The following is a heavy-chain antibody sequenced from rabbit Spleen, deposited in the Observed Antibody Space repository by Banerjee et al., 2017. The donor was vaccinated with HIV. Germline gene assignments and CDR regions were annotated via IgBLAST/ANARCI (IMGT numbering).Heavy chain of an antibody. D-gene: IGHD2-1*01. CDR2: IYTGNGKT. CDR1: GFSFSRSYD. CDR3: AGDVVDVIVWNFGW. V-gene: IGHV1S40*01. Sequence: QQLVASGGGLVKPGASLTLTCTASGFSFSRSYDMCWVRQAPGKGLECIGSIYTGNGKTYDEGWAKGRFTISKASSTTVTLQMTSLTAAYTATYVCAGDVVDVIVWNFGWWGQGTLVTVS. J-gene: IGHJ4*01.